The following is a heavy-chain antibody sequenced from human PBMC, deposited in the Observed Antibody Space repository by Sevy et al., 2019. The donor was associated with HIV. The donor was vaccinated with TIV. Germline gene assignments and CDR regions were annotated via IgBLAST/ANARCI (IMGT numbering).Heavy chain of an antibody. J-gene: IGHJ2*01. CDR1: GYTLTELS. V-gene: IGHV1-24*01. D-gene: IGHD6-19*01. CDR2: FDREDGET. CDR3: ATSLLGQWQVPETYWYFDL. Sequence: ASVKVSCKVSGYTLTELSMHWVRHAPGKGLEWMGGFDREDGETIYAQKFQGRVTMTEDTSTDTAYMELSSLRSEDTAEYYCATSLLGQWQVPETYWYFDLWGRGTLVTVSS.